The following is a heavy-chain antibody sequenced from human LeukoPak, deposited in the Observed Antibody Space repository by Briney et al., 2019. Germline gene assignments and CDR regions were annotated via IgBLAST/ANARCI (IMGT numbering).Heavy chain of an antibody. J-gene: IGHJ4*02. CDR1: GGTFSSYA. CDR3: ARDQGQDSSGYDPYFDY. D-gene: IGHD3-22*01. V-gene: IGHV1-69*05. CDR2: IIPIFGTA. Sequence: SVKVSCKASGGTFSSYAISWVRQAPGQGLEWMGGIIPIFGTANYAQKFQGRVTITTDESTSTAYMELSSLRSEDTAVYYCARDQGQDSSGYDPYFDYWGQGTLVTVSS.